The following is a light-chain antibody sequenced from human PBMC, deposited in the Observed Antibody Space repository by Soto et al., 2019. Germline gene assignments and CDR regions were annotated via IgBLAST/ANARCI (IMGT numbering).Light chain of an antibody. CDR3: QQHTNWPVIP. CDR2: DAS. Sequence: EIVLTQSPATVSLFPGERATLSCRASQSINSSLAWYQQKPGQAPRLLIYDASNRATGITARYSGRGPGTDFTLTISSLEPEDFAVYYCQQHTNWPVIPFGQGTRQDI. J-gene: IGKJ5*01. V-gene: IGKV3-11*01. CDR1: QSINSS.